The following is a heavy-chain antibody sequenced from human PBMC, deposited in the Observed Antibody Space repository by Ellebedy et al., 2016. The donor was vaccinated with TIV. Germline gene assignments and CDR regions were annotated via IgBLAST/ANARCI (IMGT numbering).Heavy chain of an antibody. Sequence: ASVKVSCXASGYTFTGYYMHWVRQAPGQGLEWMGWINPNSGGTNYAQKFQGRVTMTRDTSISTAYMELSRLRSDDTAVYYCARDGGTYSGYDPSGFDPWGQGTLVTVSS. D-gene: IGHD5-12*01. V-gene: IGHV1-2*02. CDR1: GYTFTGYY. CDR3: ARDGGTYSGYDPSGFDP. CDR2: INPNSGGT. J-gene: IGHJ5*02.